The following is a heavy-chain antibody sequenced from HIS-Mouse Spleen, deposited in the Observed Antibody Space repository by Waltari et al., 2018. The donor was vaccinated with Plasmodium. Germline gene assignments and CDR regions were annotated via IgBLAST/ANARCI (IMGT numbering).Heavy chain of an antibody. CDR2: IYSGGST. D-gene: IGHD6-6*01. Sequence: EVQLVESGGGLIQPGGSLRLSCAASGFTVSRPYMSWVSQAPGKGLEWVSVIYSGGSTYYADSVKGRFTISRDNSKNTLYLQINSLRAEDTAVYYCARGMKSSSSAFDIWGQGTMVTVSS. J-gene: IGHJ3*02. V-gene: IGHV3-53*01. CDR1: GFTVSRPY. CDR3: ARGMKSSSSAFDI.